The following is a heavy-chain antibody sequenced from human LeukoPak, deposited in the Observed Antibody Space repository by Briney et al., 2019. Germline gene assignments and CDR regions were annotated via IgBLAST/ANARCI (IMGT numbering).Heavy chain of an antibody. CDR1: GGSFSGYY. Sequence: SETLSLTCAVYGGSFSGYYWSWIRQPPGKGLEWIGEITHSGSTNYNSSLKSRVTISVDTSKNQFSLKLNSVTAAGTAVYYCARDYTSWGQGTMVTVSS. CDR3: ARDYTS. D-gene: IGHD4-11*01. CDR2: ITHSGST. V-gene: IGHV4-34*01. J-gene: IGHJ3*01.